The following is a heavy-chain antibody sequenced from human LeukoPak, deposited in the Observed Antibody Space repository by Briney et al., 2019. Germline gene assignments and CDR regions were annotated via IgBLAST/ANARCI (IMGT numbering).Heavy chain of an antibody. CDR2: IYYSGST. J-gene: IGHJ4*02. CDR3: ARISRDGYSHDY. CDR1: GGSISSSSYY. V-gene: IGHV4-39*07. D-gene: IGHD5-24*01. Sequence: SETLSLTCTVSGGSISSSSYYWGWIRQPPGKGLEWIGSIYYSGSTYYNPSLKSRVTISVDTSKNQFSLKLSSVTAADTAVYYCARISRDGYSHDYRGQGTLVTVSS.